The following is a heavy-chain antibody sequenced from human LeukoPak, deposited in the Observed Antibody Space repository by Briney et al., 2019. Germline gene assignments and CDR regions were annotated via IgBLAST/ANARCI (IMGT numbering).Heavy chain of an antibody. CDR3: ARRYSSSDAFDI. J-gene: IGHJ3*02. CDR2: IYYSGST. CDR1: GGSISSYY. V-gene: IGHV4-59*01. Sequence: SETLSLTCTVSGGSISSYYWSWTRQPPGKGLEWIGYIYYSGSTNYNPSLKSRVTISVDTSKNQFSLKLSSVTAADTAVYYCARRYSSSDAFDIWGQGTMVTVSS. D-gene: IGHD6-13*01.